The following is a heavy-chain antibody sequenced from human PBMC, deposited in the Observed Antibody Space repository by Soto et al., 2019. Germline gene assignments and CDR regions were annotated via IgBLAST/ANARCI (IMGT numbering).Heavy chain of an antibody. V-gene: IGHV4-31*03. D-gene: IGHD3-10*01. J-gene: IGHJ4*02. CDR2: IYYSGST. CDR3: ARVVYYGSGRPFDY. Sequence: PSETLSLTCTVSGGSISSGGYYWSWIRQHPGKGLEWIGYIYYSGSTYYNPSLKSRVTISVDTSKNQFSLKLSSVTAADTAVYYCARVVYYGSGRPFDYWGQGTLVTVSS. CDR1: GGSISSGGYY.